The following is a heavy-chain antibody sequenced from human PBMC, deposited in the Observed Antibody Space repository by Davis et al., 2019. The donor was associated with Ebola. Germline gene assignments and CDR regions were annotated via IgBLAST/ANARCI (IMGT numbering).Heavy chain of an antibody. J-gene: IGHJ4*02. CDR2: IRSKANSYAT. V-gene: IGHV3-73*01. CDR3: ARTPALHLGPYFDY. CDR1: GFTFSGSA. D-gene: IGHD3-16*01. Sequence: PGGSLRLSCAASGFTFSGSAMHWVRQASGKGLEWVGRIRSKANSYATAYAASVKGRFTISRDNSKNTLYLQMNSLRAEDTAVYYCARTPALHLGPYFDYWGQGTLVTVSS.